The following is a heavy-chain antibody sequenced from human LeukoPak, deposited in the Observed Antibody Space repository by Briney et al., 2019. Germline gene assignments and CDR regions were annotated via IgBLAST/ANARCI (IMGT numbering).Heavy chain of an antibody. Sequence: GGSLRLSCAASGFTFSDYYMSWIRQAPGKGLEWVSYISSSGSTIYYADSVKGRFTISRDSAKNSLYLQMNSLRAEDTAVYYCARDTYDFWSGYSNYYYYMDVWGKGTTVTVSS. D-gene: IGHD3-3*01. CDR2: ISSSGSTI. J-gene: IGHJ6*03. CDR3: ARDTYDFWSGYSNYYYYMDV. V-gene: IGHV3-11*01. CDR1: GFTFSDYY.